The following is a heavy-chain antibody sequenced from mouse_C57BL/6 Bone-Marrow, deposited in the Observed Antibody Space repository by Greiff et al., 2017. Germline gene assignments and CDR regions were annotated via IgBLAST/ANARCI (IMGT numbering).Heavy chain of an antibody. CDR3: AKDSSGNFAY. D-gene: IGHD3-2*02. CDR1: GYAFSSSW. CDR2: IYPGGGDT. J-gene: IGHJ3*01. Sequence: VQLQQSGPELVKPGASVKLSCKASGYAFSSSWMNWVKQRPGKGLEWIGRIYPGGGDTNYNGKFKGKATLTADKSSSTAYMQLSSLTSDDSAVYFCAKDSSGNFAYWGQGTLVTVSA. V-gene: IGHV1-82*01.